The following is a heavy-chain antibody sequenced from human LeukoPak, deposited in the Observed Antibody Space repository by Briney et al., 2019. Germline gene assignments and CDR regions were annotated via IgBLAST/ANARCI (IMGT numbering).Heavy chain of an antibody. V-gene: IGHV4-59*01. D-gene: IGHD1-26*01. CDR2: IYYSGSP. CDR1: AAPISSYY. CDR3: ARGGSLVGTTPHDTFDI. Sequence: PSETLSLTCTVSAAPISSYYWSWIRQPPGKGRKGMGYIYYSGSPHYTPSLKSRVAISVDTSKNQVSLRLSFVTAADTAVYYCARGGSLVGTTPHDTFDIWGQGTVVTVS. J-gene: IGHJ3*02.